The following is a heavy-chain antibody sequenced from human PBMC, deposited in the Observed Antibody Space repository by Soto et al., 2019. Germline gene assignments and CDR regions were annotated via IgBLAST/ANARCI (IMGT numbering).Heavy chain of an antibody. Sequence: QVQLVQSGTEVKKPGASVKVSCKASGYTFTNYGIGWVRQAPGQGLEWMGWISAYNGNTEYAQKFQGRLTLTTDTSTTTAYMELRSLRSDDTAVYHCAKDSKSSSFHAFDIWGQGTRVTVSS. D-gene: IGHD6-13*01. V-gene: IGHV1-18*01. CDR3: AKDSKSSSFHAFDI. CDR2: ISAYNGNT. J-gene: IGHJ3*02. CDR1: GYTFTNYG.